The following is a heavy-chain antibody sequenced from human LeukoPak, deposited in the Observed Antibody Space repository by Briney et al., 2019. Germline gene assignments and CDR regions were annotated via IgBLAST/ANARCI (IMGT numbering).Heavy chain of an antibody. CDR3: AREVHNWNLRRRYYYYMDV. V-gene: IGHV4-59*01. CDR1: GGSISSYH. J-gene: IGHJ6*03. D-gene: IGHD1-20*01. Sequence: PSETLSLTCTVSGGSISSYHWSWIRQPPGKGLEWIGYIYYSGSTNYNPSLKSRVTISVDTSKNQFSLKLSSVTAADTAVYYCAREVHNWNLRRRYYYYMDVWGKGTTVTVSS. CDR2: IYYSGST.